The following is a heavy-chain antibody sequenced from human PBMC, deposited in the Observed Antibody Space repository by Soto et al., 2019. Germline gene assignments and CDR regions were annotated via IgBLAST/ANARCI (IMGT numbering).Heavy chain of an antibody. V-gene: IGHV3-15*07. CDR1: GFIFINAW. D-gene: IGHD1-7*01. CDR3: TTDKGTTVDVMAV. Sequence: GGSLRLSCAASGFIFINAWMNWVRQAPGKGLEWVGRIKSKTDGGTTDYAAPVKGRFTISRDDSKNTLYLQMNSLKTEDTAVYYCTTDKGTTVDVMAVRGQGTTVTVSS. J-gene: IGHJ6*02. CDR2: IKSKTDGGTT.